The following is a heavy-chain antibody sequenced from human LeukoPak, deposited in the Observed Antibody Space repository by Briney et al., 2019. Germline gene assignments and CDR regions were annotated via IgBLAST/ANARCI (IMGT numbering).Heavy chain of an antibody. CDR3: AKGELEWQWLELYYFDY. Sequence: GGSLRLSCAASGFTFSSYAMSWVRQAPGKGLEWVSAISGSGGSTYYADSVKGRFTISRDNSKNTLYLQMNSLRAEDTAVYYCAKGELEWQWLELYYFDYWGQGTLVTVSS. CDR1: GFTFSSYA. V-gene: IGHV3-23*01. CDR2: ISGSGGST. J-gene: IGHJ4*02. D-gene: IGHD6-19*01.